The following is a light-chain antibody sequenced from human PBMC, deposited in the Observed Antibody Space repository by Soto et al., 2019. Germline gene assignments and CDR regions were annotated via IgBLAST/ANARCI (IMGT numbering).Light chain of an antibody. Sequence: IVMRQSPATLSVSQGDRATLSCRASQSISSNLAWYQQKPGQAPRLLMFRTSSRATGFPARFSGSGSGTEFNLTISSLQSEDFGVYYCQQYNNGPLATFCGGTKVDVK. CDR3: QQYNNGPLAT. CDR1: QSISSN. V-gene: IGKV3-15*01. CDR2: RTS. J-gene: IGKJ4*01.